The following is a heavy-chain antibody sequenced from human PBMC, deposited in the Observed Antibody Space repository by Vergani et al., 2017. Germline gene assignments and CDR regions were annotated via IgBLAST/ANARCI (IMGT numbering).Heavy chain of an antibody. CDR1: GGSISSGSYY. J-gene: IGHJ4*02. Sequence: QVQLQESGPGLVKPSQTLSLTCTVSGGSISSGSYYWSWIRQPAGKGLEWIGRIYTRGSTNYNPSLKSRVTISVDTSKNQFSLKLSSVTAADTAVYYCATQPTGFGDPRGYFDYWGQGTLVTVSS. CDR2: IYTRGST. CDR3: ATQPTGFGDPRGYFDY. V-gene: IGHV4-61*02. D-gene: IGHD3-10*01.